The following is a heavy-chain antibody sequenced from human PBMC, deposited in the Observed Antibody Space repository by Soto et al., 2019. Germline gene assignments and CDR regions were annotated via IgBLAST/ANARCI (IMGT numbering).Heavy chain of an antibody. CDR1: GFTFFAYA. CDR3: AKDRPPPFPRTDG. J-gene: IGHJ6*02. CDR2: ISGSGGYT. Sequence: EGQLLESGGGLVQPGGSLRLSCAASGFTFFAYAMTWVRQAPGKGLEWVSTISGSGGYTYFADSVKGRFTISRDSSKNTLYLQMHSLRAENTAIYYRAKDRPPPFPRTDGWGQGTTVTVSS. V-gene: IGHV3-23*01.